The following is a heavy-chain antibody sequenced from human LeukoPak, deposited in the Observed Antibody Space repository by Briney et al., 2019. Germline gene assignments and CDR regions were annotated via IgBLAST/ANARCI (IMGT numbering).Heavy chain of an antibody. Sequence: GSLRLSCAASGFTFDDYAMHWVRQAPGKGLEWVSLISWDGGSTYYADSVKGRFTISRDNSKNSLYLQMNSLRAEDTALYYCAKDTYSGYVGGYFDYWGQGTLVTVSS. J-gene: IGHJ4*02. D-gene: IGHD5-12*01. CDR2: ISWDGGST. V-gene: IGHV3-43D*03. CDR3: AKDTYSGYVGGYFDY. CDR1: GFTFDDYA.